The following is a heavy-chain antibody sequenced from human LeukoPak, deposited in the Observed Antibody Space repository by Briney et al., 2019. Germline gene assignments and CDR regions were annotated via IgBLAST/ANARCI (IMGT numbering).Heavy chain of an antibody. CDR2: ISYDGSNK. V-gene: IGHV3-30*04. CDR3: ARDRGVSSSWYFDY. Sequence: GGSLRLSRAASGFTFSSYAMHWVRQAPGKGLEWVAVISYDGSNKYYADSVKGRFTISRDNSKNTLYLQMNSLRAEDTAVYYCARDRGVSSSWYFDYWGQGTLVTVSS. D-gene: IGHD6-13*01. J-gene: IGHJ4*02. CDR1: GFTFSSYA.